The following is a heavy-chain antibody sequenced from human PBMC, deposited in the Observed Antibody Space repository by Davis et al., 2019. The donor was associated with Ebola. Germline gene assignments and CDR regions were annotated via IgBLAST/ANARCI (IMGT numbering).Heavy chain of an antibody. CDR3: ARTSIVGTTTTASDI. D-gene: IGHD1-26*01. Sequence: ASVKVSCKPSGYTFSSYYIHWVRQAPGQGLEWLGIINPSAGSTSYAQKFQGRVTMTRDTSTSTVYMELSSLRSDDTAVYFCARTSIVGTTTTASDIWGQGTLVTVSS. CDR1: GYTFSSYY. J-gene: IGHJ3*02. V-gene: IGHV1-46*01. CDR2: INPSAGST.